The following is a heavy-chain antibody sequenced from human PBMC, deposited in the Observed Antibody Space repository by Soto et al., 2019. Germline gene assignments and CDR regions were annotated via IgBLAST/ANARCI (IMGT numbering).Heavy chain of an antibody. CDR3: ARDGDSSGYGSDY. CDR1: GGTFSSYT. V-gene: IGHV1-69*04. D-gene: IGHD3-22*01. J-gene: IGHJ4*02. Sequence: SVKVSCKASGGTFSSYTISWVRQAPGQGLEWMGRIIPILGIANYAQKFQGRVTITADKSTSTAYMELSSLRSEDTAVYYCARDGDSSGYGSDYWGQGTLVTSPQ. CDR2: IIPILGIA.